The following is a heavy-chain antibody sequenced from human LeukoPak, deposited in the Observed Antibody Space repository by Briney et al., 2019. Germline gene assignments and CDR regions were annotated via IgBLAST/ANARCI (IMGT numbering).Heavy chain of an antibody. V-gene: IGHV4-34*01. CDR3: ARGPKRITMIVVFRAFDI. D-gene: IGHD3-22*01. CDR1: GGSFSGYY. Sequence: PSETLSLTCAVYGGSFSGYYWSWIRQPPGKGLEWIGEINHSGSTNYNPSLKSRVTISVDTSKNQFSLKLSSVTAADTAVYYCARGPKRITMIVVFRAFDIWGQGTMVTVSS. CDR2: INHSGST. J-gene: IGHJ3*02.